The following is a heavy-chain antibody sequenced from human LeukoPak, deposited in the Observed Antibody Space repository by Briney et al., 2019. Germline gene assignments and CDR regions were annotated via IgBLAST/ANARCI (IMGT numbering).Heavy chain of an antibody. Sequence: GGSLRLSCAASGFTFSSYARIWVRQAPGKGLEWVSAISGSGYSTYYADSVKGRFTISRDNSKNTLYLQMNSLRAEDTAVYYCAKEAGYSGYDYPDYWGRGTLVTVSS. J-gene: IGHJ4*02. CDR1: GFTFSSYA. CDR3: AKEAGYSGYDYPDY. D-gene: IGHD5-12*01. V-gene: IGHV3-23*01. CDR2: ISGSGYST.